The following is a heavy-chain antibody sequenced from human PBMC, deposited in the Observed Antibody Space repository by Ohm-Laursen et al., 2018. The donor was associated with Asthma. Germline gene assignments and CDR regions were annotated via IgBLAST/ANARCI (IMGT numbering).Heavy chain of an antibody. CDR2: LNTDGSGT. CDR3: AKDRDIVASPFDY. Sequence: SLRLSCAASGFTFSSYWMHWVRQAPGKGPVWVSRLNTDGSGTWYADSVKGRFTVSGDNSKNTLYLQMNSLRTDDTAIYYCAKDRDIVASPFDYWGQGTLVTVSS. D-gene: IGHD5-12*01. V-gene: IGHV3-74*01. J-gene: IGHJ4*02. CDR1: GFTFSSYW.